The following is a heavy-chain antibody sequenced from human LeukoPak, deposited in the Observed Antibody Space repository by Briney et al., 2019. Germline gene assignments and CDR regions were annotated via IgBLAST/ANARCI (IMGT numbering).Heavy chain of an antibody. D-gene: IGHD3-22*01. Sequence: GGSLRLSCAASGFTFSSYAMNWVRQAPGKGLEWVSSISSSSSYIYYADSVKGRFTISRDNAKNSLYLQMNSLRAEDTAVYYCARDPGYYYDSSGSDYFDYWGQGTLVTVSS. CDR2: ISSSSSYI. J-gene: IGHJ4*02. V-gene: IGHV3-21*01. CDR3: ARDPGYYYDSSGSDYFDY. CDR1: GFTFSSYA.